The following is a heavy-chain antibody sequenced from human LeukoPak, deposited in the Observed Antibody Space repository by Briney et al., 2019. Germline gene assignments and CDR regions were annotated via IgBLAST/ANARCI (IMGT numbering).Heavy chain of an antibody. CDR2: VYNRGTT. CDR1: GGSMRNYC. D-gene: IGHD1-1*01. V-gene: IGHV4-59*07. Sequence: SDTLPLTCTVSGGSMRNYCLQWMRPPAGKGLEWIGNVYNRGTTNYNPSLKSRVSISIDTSKNQFSLMLHSVTAADTAVYYCARIGSGDWCFDLWGRGTLVTVSS. CDR3: ARIGSGDWCFDL. J-gene: IGHJ2*01.